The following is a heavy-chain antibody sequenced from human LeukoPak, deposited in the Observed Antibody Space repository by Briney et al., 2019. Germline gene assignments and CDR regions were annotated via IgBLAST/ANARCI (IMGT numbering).Heavy chain of an antibody. CDR1: GGSFSGYY. CDR3: ARVVPAAISHSSGWYGPLDY. V-gene: IGHV4-34*01. CDR2: INHSGST. D-gene: IGHD2-2*02. Sequence: SETLSLTCAVYGGSFSGYYWSWIRQPPGKGLEWIGEINHSGSTNYNPSLKSRVTISVDTSKNQFSLKLSSVTAADTAVYYCARVVPAAISHSSGWYGPLDYRGQGTLVTVSS. J-gene: IGHJ4*02.